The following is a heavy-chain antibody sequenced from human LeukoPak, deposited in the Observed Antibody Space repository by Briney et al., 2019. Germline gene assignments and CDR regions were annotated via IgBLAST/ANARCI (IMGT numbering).Heavy chain of an antibody. CDR3: ARDSEMATMGSLDY. Sequence: GGSLRLSCAASGFTFSSYGMHWVRQAPGKGLEWVAVIWYDGSNKYYADSVKGRFTISRDNSKNTLYLQMNSLRAEETAVYYCARDSEMATMGSLDYWGQGTLVTVSS. CDR2: IWYDGSNK. V-gene: IGHV3-33*01. D-gene: IGHD5-24*01. J-gene: IGHJ4*02. CDR1: GFTFSSYG.